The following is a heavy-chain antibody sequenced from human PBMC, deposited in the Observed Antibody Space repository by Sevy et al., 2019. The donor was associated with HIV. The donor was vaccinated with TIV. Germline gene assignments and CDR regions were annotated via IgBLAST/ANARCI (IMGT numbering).Heavy chain of an antibody. CDR3: AKDRDFWRAACYFDY. CDR1: GFTFSTYA. Sequence: GGSLRLSCTVSGFTFSTYAMSWVRQAPGKGLEWVSAISGSGGISTYYADSVKGRFTNSKDNSKNTLYLQMNSLRAEDTAVYYCAKDRDFWRAACYFDYWGQGTLVTVSS. J-gene: IGHJ4*02. CDR2: ISGSGGIST. D-gene: IGHD3-3*01. V-gene: IGHV3-23*01.